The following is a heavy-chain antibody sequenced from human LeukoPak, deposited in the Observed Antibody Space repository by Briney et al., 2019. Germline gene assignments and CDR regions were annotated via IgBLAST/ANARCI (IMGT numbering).Heavy chain of an antibody. CDR3: AREIDSSGWYYFDY. CDR2: INAGNGNT. CDR1: GYTFTSYA. D-gene: IGHD6-19*01. Sequence: ASVKVSCKASGYTFTSYAMHWVRQASGQRLEWMGWINAGNGNTKYSQKFQGRVTITRDTSASTAYMELSSLRSEDTAVYYCAREIDSSGWYYFDYWGQGTLVTVSS. V-gene: IGHV1-3*01. J-gene: IGHJ4*02.